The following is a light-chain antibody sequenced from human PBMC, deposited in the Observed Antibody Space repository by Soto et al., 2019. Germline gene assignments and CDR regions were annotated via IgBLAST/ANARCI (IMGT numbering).Light chain of an antibody. J-gene: IGLJ3*02. CDR1: SSDVGAYNY. CDR3: NSYTTTSTVV. CDR2: GVS. Sequence: QSALTPPASVSGSPGQSITISCTGTSSDVGAYNYVSWYQQHPGKAPKLMIYGVSNRPSGIPNRFSGSKSGNTASLTISGLQAEDEADYYCNSYTTTSTVVFGGGTKLTVL. V-gene: IGLV2-14*01.